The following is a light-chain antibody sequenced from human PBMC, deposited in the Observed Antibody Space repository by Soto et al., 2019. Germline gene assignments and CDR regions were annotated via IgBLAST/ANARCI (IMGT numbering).Light chain of an antibody. CDR1: QSVRSK. Sequence: EIVMTQSPGTLSVSPGERATLSCRASQSVRSKLAWYQQKPGQAPRLLIYDASTRATGIPARFSGSGSGTEFTLTINSLQSEDFAVYSCQQSNNWPPITFGQGTRLEIK. J-gene: IGKJ5*01. CDR2: DAS. V-gene: IGKV3-15*01. CDR3: QQSNNWPPIT.